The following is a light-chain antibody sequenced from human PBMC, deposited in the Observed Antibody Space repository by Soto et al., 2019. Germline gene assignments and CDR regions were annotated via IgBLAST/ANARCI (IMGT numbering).Light chain of an antibody. CDR2: KAS. J-gene: IGKJ4*01. Sequence: DIQMTQSPSTLSASVGDRVTITCRASQSISSWLAWYQQKPGKAPNLLIYKASSLESGVPSRFSGSGSGTEFTLTVSSLQPADFATYYCQQYDSYPLTFGGGTKVDIK. V-gene: IGKV1-5*03. CDR1: QSISSW. CDR3: QQYDSYPLT.